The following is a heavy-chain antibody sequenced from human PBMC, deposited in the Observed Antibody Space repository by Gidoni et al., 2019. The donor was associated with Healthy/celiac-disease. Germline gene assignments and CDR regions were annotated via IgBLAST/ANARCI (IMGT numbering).Heavy chain of an antibody. D-gene: IGHD5-12*01. CDR2: ISWNSGSI. CDR1: GFTFADYA. J-gene: IGHJ4*02. Sequence: EVQLVESGGGLVQPGRYLRLYRAAPGFTFADYAMHWVRQAPGKGLEWVSGISWNSGSIGYADSVKGRFTISRDNAKNSLYLQMNSLRAEDTALYYCAKDIKMATIRGATFDYWGQGTLVTVSS. CDR3: AKDIKMATIRGATFDY. V-gene: IGHV3-9*01.